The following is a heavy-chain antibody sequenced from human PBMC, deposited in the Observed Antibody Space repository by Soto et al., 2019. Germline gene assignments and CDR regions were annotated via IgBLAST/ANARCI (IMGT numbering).Heavy chain of an antibody. D-gene: IGHD3-22*01. CDR1: GYTLTELS. CDR2: FDPEDGET. V-gene: IGHV1-24*01. Sequence: ASVKVSCKVSGYTLTELSMHWVRQAPGKGLEWMGGFDPEDGETIYAQKFQGRVTMTEDTSTDTAYMELSSLRSEDTAVYYCATSIPMIVVAPRIGLDYWGQGTLVTVSS. CDR3: ATSIPMIVVAPRIGLDY. J-gene: IGHJ4*02.